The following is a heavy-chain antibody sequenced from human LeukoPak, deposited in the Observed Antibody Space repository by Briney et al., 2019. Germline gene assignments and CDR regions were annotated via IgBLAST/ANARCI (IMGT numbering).Heavy chain of an antibody. J-gene: IGHJ4*02. D-gene: IGHD3-3*01. CDR3: ARSYYDFWSGYYKQRYYFDY. V-gene: IGHV4-34*01. CDR2: INHSGST. Sequence: SETLSLTCTVSGGSISGYYWSWIRQPPGKRLEWIGEINHSGSTNYNPSLKSRVTISVDTSKNQFSLKLSSVTAADTAVYYCARSYYDFWSGYYKQRYYFDYWGQGTLVTVSS. CDR1: GGSISGYY.